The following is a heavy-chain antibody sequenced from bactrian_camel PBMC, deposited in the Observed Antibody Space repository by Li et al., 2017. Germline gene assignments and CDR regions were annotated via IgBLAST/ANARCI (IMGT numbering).Heavy chain of an antibody. Sequence: HVQLVESGGGSVQTGGSLRLSCVASRYTSSSNCMAWFRQAPGKEREGVAAIYTGDGRTRYGDFVKGRFTITRDNAKNTVYLQMDSLAPEDTALYVCAADRRGGYCPYWETLAHSAYNYWGQGTQVTVS. CDR3: AADRRGGYCPYWETLAHSAYNY. CDR1: RYTSSSNC. D-gene: IGHD3*01. CDR2: IYTGDGRT. V-gene: IGHV3S1*01. J-gene: IGHJ4*01.